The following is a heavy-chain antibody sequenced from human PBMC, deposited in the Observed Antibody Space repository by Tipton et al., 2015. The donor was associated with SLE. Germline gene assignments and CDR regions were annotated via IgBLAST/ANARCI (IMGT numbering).Heavy chain of an antibody. J-gene: IGHJ4*02. CDR1: GGSFSSYA. CDR2: IIPIFGTA. D-gene: IGHD7-27*01. Sequence: QLVQSGAEVKKPGASVKVSCKASGGSFSSYAISWVRQAPGQGLEWMGGIIPIFGTANYAQKFQGRVTITADESTSTAYMELSSLRSDDTAVFYCSSLGINYYFDYWGQGTLVTVSS. V-gene: IGHV1-69*13. CDR3: SSLGINYYFDY.